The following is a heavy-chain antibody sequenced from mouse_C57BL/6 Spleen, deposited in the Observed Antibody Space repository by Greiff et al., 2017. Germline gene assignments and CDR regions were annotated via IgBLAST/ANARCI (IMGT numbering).Heavy chain of an antibody. J-gene: IGHJ3*01. CDR2: IDPSDSYT. D-gene: IGHD1-1*01. CDR1: GYTFTSYW. V-gene: IGHV1-50*01. CDR3: ARSGYGSSSAWFAY. Sequence: QVQLQQPGAELVKPGASVKLSCKASGYTFTSYWMQWVKQRPGQGLEWIGEIDPSDSYTNYNQKFKGKAKLTVDTSSSTAYMQLSSLTSEDSAVYYCARSGYGSSSAWFAYWGQGTLVTVSA.